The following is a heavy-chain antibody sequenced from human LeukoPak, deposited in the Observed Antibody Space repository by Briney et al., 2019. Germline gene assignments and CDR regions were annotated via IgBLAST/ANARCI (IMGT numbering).Heavy chain of an antibody. CDR1: GGSISSYY. CDR3: ARHPREFLPFDP. V-gene: IGHV4-59*08. CDR2: IYYSGST. Sequence: SETLSLTCTVSGGSISSYYWSWIRQPPGKGLEWIGYIYYSGSTNYNPSLKSRVTISVDTSKNQFSLKLSSVTAADTAVYCCARHPREFLPFDPWGQGTLVTVSS. J-gene: IGHJ5*02. D-gene: IGHD3-10*01.